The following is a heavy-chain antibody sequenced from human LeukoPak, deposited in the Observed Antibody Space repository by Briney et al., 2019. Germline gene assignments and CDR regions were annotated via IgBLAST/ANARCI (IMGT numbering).Heavy chain of an antibody. CDR3: ARGYCSSTSCYKFDY. D-gene: IGHD2-2*02. J-gene: IGHJ4*02. CDR2: ISSSGSTI. Sequence: KPGGSLRLSCAASGFTFSDYYMSWIRPAPGKGLEWVSYISSSGSTIYYADSVKGRFTISRDNAKNSLYLQMNSLRAEDTAVYYCARGYCSSTSCYKFDYWGQGTLVTVSS. V-gene: IGHV3-11*01. CDR1: GFTFSDYY.